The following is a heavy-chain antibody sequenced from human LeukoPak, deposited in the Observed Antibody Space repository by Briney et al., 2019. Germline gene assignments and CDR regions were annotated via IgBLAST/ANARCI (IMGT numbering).Heavy chain of an antibody. Sequence: GGSLRLSCAASGFTFSSYWMSWVRQAPGKGLEWVATIKQDGSEKDFVDSVKGRFTISRDNAKNSLYLQMYSLRAEDTALYYCARVGYYYHYWDQGTLVTVSS. V-gene: IGHV3-7*01. CDR3: ARVGYYYHY. J-gene: IGHJ4*02. CDR2: IKQDGSEK. D-gene: IGHD3-22*01. CDR1: GFTFSSYW.